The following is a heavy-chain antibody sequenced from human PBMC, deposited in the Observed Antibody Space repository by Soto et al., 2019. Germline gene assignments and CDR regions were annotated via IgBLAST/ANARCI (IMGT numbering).Heavy chain of an antibody. CDR3: ARDMANFRYSYGMGV. J-gene: IGHJ6*02. V-gene: IGHV1-18*04. CDR2: ISAYNGNT. D-gene: IGHD3-16*02. Sequence: SVKVSCKASGYTFTSYGISWVRQAPGQGLEWMGWISAYNGNTNYAQKLQGRVTMTTDTSTSTAYMELRSLRSDDTAVYYCARDMANFRYSYGMGVWGPGTTVTVSS. CDR1: GYTFTSYG.